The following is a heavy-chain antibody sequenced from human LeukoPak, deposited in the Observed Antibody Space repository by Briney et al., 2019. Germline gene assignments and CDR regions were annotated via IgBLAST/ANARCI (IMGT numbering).Heavy chain of an antibody. Sequence: GGSLRLSCAASGNYWTHWVRQVPGKGLVWVSHINSDGSWTSYADSVKGRFTISEDNAKNTVYLQMNSLRAEDTAVYYCVSFYETYWGRGTLVTVSS. D-gene: IGHD2/OR15-2a*01. CDR1: GNYW. V-gene: IGHV3-74*01. CDR2: INSDGSWT. CDR3: VSFYETY. J-gene: IGHJ4*02.